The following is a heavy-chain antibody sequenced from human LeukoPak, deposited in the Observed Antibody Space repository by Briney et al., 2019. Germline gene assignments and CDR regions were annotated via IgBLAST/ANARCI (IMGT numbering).Heavy chain of an antibody. Sequence: RRGESLKISCKGSGYSFTSYWIGWVRQMPGKGLEWMGSIYPGDSDTRYSPSFQGQVTISADKSISTAYLQWSSLKASDTTMYYCARPKYYYDSSGYSYYFDYWGQGTLVTVSS. CDR1: GYSFTSYW. V-gene: IGHV5-51*01. CDR2: IYPGDSDT. D-gene: IGHD3-22*01. J-gene: IGHJ4*02. CDR3: ARPKYYYDSSGYSYYFDY.